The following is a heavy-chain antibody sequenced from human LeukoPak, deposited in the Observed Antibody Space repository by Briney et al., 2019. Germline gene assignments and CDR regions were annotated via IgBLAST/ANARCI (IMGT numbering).Heavy chain of an antibody. CDR1: GGSFSGYH. V-gene: IGHV4-34*01. CDR2: ISHTGIA. D-gene: IGHD3-3*01. Sequence: TSETLSLTCAVYGGSFSGYHWSWIRQSPGKGLEWIGEISHTGIASYNPSLKSRVAISVDASKNQFSLGMDSVTATDRAVYDSTGHAIFFFTYWGRETWVT. J-gene: IGHJ4*02. CDR3: TGHAIFFFTY.